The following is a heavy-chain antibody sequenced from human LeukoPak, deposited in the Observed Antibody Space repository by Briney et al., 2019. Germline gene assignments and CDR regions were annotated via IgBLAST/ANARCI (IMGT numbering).Heavy chain of an antibody. CDR3: ARERYGSSSADY. J-gene: IGHJ4*02. CDR1: GYSISSGYY. D-gene: IGHD6-6*01. CDR2: IHYSGST. V-gene: IGHV4-38-2*02. Sequence: SETLSLTCTVSGYSISSGYYWGWIRQPPGKGLEWIGSIHYSGSTYYNPSLKSRVTISVDTSKNQFSLKISSVTAADTAVYYCARERYGSSSADYWGQGTLVTVSS.